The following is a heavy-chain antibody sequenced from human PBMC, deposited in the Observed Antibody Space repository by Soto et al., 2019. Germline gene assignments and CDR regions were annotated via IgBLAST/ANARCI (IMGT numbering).Heavy chain of an antibody. CDR2: IYYSGTT. V-gene: IGHV4-39*07. Sequence: SETLSLTCTVSGDSITSNSYFWAWIRQPPGKGLEWIGSIYYSGTTYYNPSLKSRVTISVDTSKNHFSLKLSSVTAADTAVYYCARGYGRNFDYWGQGTLVTVSS. CDR3: ARGYGRNFDY. J-gene: IGHJ4*02. CDR1: GDSITSNSYF. D-gene: IGHD5-18*01.